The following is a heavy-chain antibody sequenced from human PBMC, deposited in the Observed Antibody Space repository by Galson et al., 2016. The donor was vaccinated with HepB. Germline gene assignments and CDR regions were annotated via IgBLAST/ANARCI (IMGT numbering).Heavy chain of an antibody. V-gene: IGHV3-74*01. CDR2: SNGAETTT. CDR3: VRGDVYSALGN. D-gene: IGHD3-16*01. Sequence: SLRLSCAASGFTFSSYWMHWVRQAPGKGLVWVSRSNGAETTTTYADSVKGRFTISRDSAKNSLYLQMNSLRAEDTAVYYCVRGDVYSALGNWGQGTLVIVSS. CDR1: GFTFSSYW. J-gene: IGHJ4*02.